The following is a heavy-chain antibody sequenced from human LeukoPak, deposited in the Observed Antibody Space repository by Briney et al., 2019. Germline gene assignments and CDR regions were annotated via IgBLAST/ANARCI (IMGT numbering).Heavy chain of an antibody. CDR2: ISSSGRTI. V-gene: IGHV3-11*01. Sequence: PGGSLRLSCAASGFTFSDYYMSWIRQAPGKGLEWVSYISSSGRTIYYADSVKGRFTISRDNAKNSLYLQMNSLRAEDTAVYYCARDRTYYYDSSGYWDYWGQGTLVTVSS. J-gene: IGHJ4*02. CDR1: GFTFSDYY. CDR3: ARDRTYYYDSSGYWDY. D-gene: IGHD3-22*01.